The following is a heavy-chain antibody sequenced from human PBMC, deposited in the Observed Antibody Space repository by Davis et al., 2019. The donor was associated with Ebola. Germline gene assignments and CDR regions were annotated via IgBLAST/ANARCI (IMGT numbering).Heavy chain of an antibody. Sequence: GESLKISCAASGFTFSGSAMHWVRQASGKGLEWVGRIRSKANSYATAYAASVKGRFIISRDDSKNTAYLQMNSLKTEDTAVYYCASLLLHAFDIWGQGTMVTVSS. CDR1: GFTFSGSA. D-gene: IGHD3-22*01. CDR3: ASLLLHAFDI. CDR2: IRSKANSYAT. J-gene: IGHJ3*02. V-gene: IGHV3-73*01.